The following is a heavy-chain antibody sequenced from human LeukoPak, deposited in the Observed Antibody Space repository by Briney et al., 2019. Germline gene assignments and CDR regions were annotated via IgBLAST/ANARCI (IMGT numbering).Heavy chain of an antibody. CDR1: GTYW. V-gene: IGHV3-74*01. Sequence: GGSLRLSCAVSGTYWMHWVRQAPGKGLVWVSHINSDGSWTGYADSVKGRFTISKDNAKNTVSLQMNNLRAEDTAVYYCVTFYETYWGRGTLVTVSS. CDR2: INSDGSWT. J-gene: IGHJ4*02. CDR3: VTFYETY. D-gene: IGHD2/OR15-2a*01.